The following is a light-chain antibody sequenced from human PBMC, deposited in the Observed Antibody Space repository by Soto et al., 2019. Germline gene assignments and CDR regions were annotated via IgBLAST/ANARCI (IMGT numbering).Light chain of an antibody. J-gene: IGLJ1*01. Sequence: SYELTQPPSVSVAPGQTARITCGGDNIGSNSVHWYQQKPGQAPVLVVYDDRGRPSGIPERFSGSNSGNTATLTISRVEVGDEADYYCQVWESRSDLLYVFGTGTKVTVL. CDR2: DDR. V-gene: IGLV3-21*02. CDR1: NIGSNS. CDR3: QVWESRSDLLYV.